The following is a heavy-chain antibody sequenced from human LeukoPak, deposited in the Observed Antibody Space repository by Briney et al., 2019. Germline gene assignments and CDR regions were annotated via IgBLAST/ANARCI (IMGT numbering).Heavy chain of an antibody. CDR1: GFTFSSYA. V-gene: IGHV3-23*01. Sequence: GGSLRLSCAASGFTFSSYAMTWVRQPPGKGLEGVSSITGSAANTYYADSVKGRFTISRDNSKNTLYLQMNSLRAEDTAVYYCAKRYSGTSGLYDFDYWGQGTLVTVSS. D-gene: IGHD1-26*01. J-gene: IGHJ4*02. CDR3: AKRYSGTSGLYDFDY. CDR2: ITGSAANT.